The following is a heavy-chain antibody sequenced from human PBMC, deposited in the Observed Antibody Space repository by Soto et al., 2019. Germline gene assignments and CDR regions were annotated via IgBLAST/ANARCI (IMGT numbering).Heavy chain of an antibody. J-gene: IGHJ6*02. CDR1: GFTFGDYA. Sequence: GGSLRLACTASGFTFGDYAMSWFRQAPGKGLEWVGFIRSKAYGGTTEYAASVKGRFTISRDDSKSIAYLQMNSLKTEGTAVYYCTPFLPNYYVSIGYILRHYYYCMHVLGQGTTVSGSS. D-gene: IGHD3-22*01. V-gene: IGHV3-49*03. CDR3: TPFLPNYYVSIGYILRHYYYCMHV. CDR2: IRSKAYGGTT.